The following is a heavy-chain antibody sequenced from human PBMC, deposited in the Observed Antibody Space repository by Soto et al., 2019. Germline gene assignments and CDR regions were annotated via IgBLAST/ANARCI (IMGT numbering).Heavy chain of an antibody. D-gene: IGHD3-22*01. V-gene: IGHV1-18*01. Sequence: ASVKVSCKASGYTFTNYGISWVRQAPGQGLEWMGWISAYNGNTNYAQKLQGRVTMTTDTSTSTAYMELRSLRSDETAVYYCARYYYDSSGYPIHYYYYGMDVWGQGTTVTVSS. J-gene: IGHJ6*02. CDR2: ISAYNGNT. CDR3: ARYYYDSSGYPIHYYYYGMDV. CDR1: GYTFTNYG.